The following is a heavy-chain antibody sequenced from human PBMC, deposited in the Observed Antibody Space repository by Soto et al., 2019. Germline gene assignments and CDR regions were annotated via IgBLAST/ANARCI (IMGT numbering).Heavy chain of an antibody. D-gene: IGHD2-15*01. CDR1: GGSISSGDYY. J-gene: IGHJ6*02. CDR3: AREVSCSGGSCYSRGMDV. V-gene: IGHV4-30-4*01. CDR2: IYYSGST. Sequence: PSETLSLTCTVSGGSISSGDYYWSWIRQPPGKGLEWIGYIYYSGSTYYNPSLKSRVTISVDTSKNQFSLKLSSVTAADTAVYYCAREVSCSGGSCYSRGMDVWGQGTTVTVSS.